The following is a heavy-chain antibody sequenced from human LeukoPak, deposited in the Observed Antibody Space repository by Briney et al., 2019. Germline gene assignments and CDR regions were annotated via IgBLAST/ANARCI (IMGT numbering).Heavy chain of an antibody. V-gene: IGHV3-23*01. J-gene: IGHJ4*02. CDR2: ISGSGGST. D-gene: IGHD5-18*01. CDR3: ARVWIQLWPDYFDY. Sequence: GGSLRLSCAASGFTFSSYAMSWVRQAPGKGLEWVSVISGSGGSTYYADSVKSRFTISRDNSKNTLYLQMNSLRAEDTAVYYCARVWIQLWPDYFDYWGQGTLVTVSS. CDR1: GFTFSSYA.